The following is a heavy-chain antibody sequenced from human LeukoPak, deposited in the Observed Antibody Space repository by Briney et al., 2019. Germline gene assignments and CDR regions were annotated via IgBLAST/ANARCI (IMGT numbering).Heavy chain of an antibody. CDR3: ATGIAVAGPTNFDY. CDR1: GGSISSYY. J-gene: IGHJ4*02. CDR2: IYYSGST. D-gene: IGHD6-19*01. Sequence: PSETLSLTCTVSGGSISSYYWSWIRQPPGKGLEWIGYIYYSGSTNYNPSLKSRVTISVDTSKNQFSLKLSSVTAAGTAVYYCATGIAVAGPTNFDYWGQGTLVTVSS. V-gene: IGHV4-59*01.